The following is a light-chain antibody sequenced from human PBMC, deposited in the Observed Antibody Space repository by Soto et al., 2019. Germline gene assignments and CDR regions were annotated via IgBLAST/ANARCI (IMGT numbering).Light chain of an antibody. CDR2: EVS. V-gene: IGLV2-14*01. CDR1: SSDVGGYNY. CDR3: SSYTSSSTYV. J-gene: IGLJ1*01. Sequence: QSVLTQPASLSGSPGQSITISFTGTSSDVGGYNYVSWYQQHPGKAPKLMIYEVSNRPSGVSNRFSGSKSGNTASLTISGLQAEDEADYYCSSYTSSSTYVFGTGTKVTVL.